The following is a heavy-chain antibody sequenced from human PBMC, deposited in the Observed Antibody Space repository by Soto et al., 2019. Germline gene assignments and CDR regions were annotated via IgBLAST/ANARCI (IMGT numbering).Heavy chain of an antibody. CDR3: ARYNTIMPPYYFDS. J-gene: IGHJ4*02. Sequence: PSETLSLTCTVSGTSISNYYWSWIRQPPGKGLEWIGYMFYSGSTNYNPSLKSRVSISVDTSNNQFSLKLTSVTAADTAVYYCARYNTIMPPYYFDSWGQGALVTVSS. V-gene: IGHV4-59*08. CDR2: MFYSGST. D-gene: IGHD2-2*01. CDR1: GTSISNYY.